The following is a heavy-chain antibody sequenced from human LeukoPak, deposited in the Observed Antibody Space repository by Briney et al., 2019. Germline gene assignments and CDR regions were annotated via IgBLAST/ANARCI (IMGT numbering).Heavy chain of an antibody. CDR3: AKHTESFGDSVVDY. J-gene: IGHJ4*02. D-gene: IGHD4-17*01. V-gene: IGHV3-23*01. CDR1: GFTFSSYA. CDR2: ISDSGGST. Sequence: GGSLRLSCAASGFTFSSYAMTWVRQAPGRGLEWVSVISDSGGSTYYADSVKGRFTISRDNSRNTLYLQMNSLRAADTAMYYCAKHTESFGDSVVDYWGQGTLVTVSS.